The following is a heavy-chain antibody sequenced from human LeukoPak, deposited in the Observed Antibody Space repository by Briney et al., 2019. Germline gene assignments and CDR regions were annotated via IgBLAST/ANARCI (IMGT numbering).Heavy chain of an antibody. CDR1: GGSISSYY. CDR2: IYYSGST. D-gene: IGHD6-19*01. Sequence: SETLYLTCTVTGGSISSYYWSWIRQPPGKGLEWIGYIYYSGSTNYNPSLKSRVTISVDTSKNQFSLKLSSVTAADTAVYYCATSRGIAVAGSTNYYYYYGMDVWGQGTTVTVSS. V-gene: IGHV4-59*01. J-gene: IGHJ6*02. CDR3: ATSRGIAVAGSTNYYYYYGMDV.